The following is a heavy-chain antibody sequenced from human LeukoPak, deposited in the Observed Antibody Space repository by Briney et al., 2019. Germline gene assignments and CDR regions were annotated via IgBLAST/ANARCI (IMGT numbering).Heavy chain of an antibody. Sequence: GASVKVSCKASGYTFTSYVISWVRQAPGQGLEWMGWISAYNGNTNYAQKLQGRVTMTTDTSTSTAYMELRSLRSDDTAVYYCARDRYYYGSGSPNFDYWGQGTLVTVSS. CDR2: ISAYNGNT. D-gene: IGHD3-10*01. CDR1: GYTFTSYV. J-gene: IGHJ4*02. V-gene: IGHV1-18*01. CDR3: ARDRYYYGSGSPNFDY.